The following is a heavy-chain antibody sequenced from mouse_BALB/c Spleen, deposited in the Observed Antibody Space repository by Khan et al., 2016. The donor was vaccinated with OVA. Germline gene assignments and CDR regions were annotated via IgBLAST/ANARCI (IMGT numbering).Heavy chain of an antibody. Sequence: VQLQESGAELVKPGASVRLSCKASGYTFTSYYLYWVKQRPGHGLEWIGDINPSNGGTNFNENFKTKATLTVDKSSSTAYMQLSSLTSEDSAVYYCTRSVYGAFAYWGQETLVTVSA. D-gene: IGHD1-1*02. CDR1: GYTFTSYY. J-gene: IGHJ3*01. CDR3: TRSVYGAFAY. CDR2: INPSNGGT. V-gene: IGHV1S81*02.